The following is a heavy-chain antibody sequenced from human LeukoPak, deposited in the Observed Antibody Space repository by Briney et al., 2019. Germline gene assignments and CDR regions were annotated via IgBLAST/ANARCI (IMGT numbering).Heavy chain of an antibody. Sequence: PGGSLRLSCGASGIMFSDYGMHWVRQAPGKGLEWVAVIWYDGSNKYYADSVKGRFTISRDNSKNTLYLQMNSLRAEDTAVYYCARDEDGYNPQFDYWGQGTLVTVSS. J-gene: IGHJ4*02. CDR1: GIMFSDYG. CDR2: IWYDGSNK. D-gene: IGHD5-24*01. CDR3: ARDEDGYNPQFDY. V-gene: IGHV3-33*01.